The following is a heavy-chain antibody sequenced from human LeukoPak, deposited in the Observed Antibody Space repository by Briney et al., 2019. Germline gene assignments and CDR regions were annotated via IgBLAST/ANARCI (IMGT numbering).Heavy chain of an antibody. V-gene: IGHV3-7*01. D-gene: IGHD3-10*01. Sequence: PGGSLRLSCAASGFTFSSYWMSWVRQAPGKGLEWVANIKQDGSEKYYVDSVKGRFTISRDNAKNSLYLQMNSLRAEDTAVYYCARVGRLLWFGELYYFDYWGRGTLVTVSS. CDR1: GFTFSSYW. CDR2: IKQDGSEK. J-gene: IGHJ4*02. CDR3: ARVGRLLWFGELYYFDY.